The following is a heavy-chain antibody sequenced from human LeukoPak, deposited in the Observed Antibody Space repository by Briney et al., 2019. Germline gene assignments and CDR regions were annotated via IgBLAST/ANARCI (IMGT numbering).Heavy chain of an antibody. Sequence: ASVKVSCKASGYTFTSYGISWVRQAPGQGLEWMGWISAYNGNTNYAQKLQGRVTMTTDTSTSTAYMGLRSLRSDDTAVYYCARGTPPSVGDGYNIDYWGQGTLVTVSS. CDR2: ISAYNGNT. J-gene: IGHJ4*02. CDR3: ARGTPPSVGDGYNIDY. CDR1: GYTFTSYG. D-gene: IGHD5-24*01. V-gene: IGHV1-18*01.